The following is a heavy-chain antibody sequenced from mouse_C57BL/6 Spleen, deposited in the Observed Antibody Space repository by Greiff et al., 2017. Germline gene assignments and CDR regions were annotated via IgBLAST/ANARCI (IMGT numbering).Heavy chain of an antibody. CDR1: GFTFSSYA. V-gene: IGHV5-4*01. CDR3: ASGQPTWFAY. CDR2: ISDGGSYT. J-gene: IGHJ3*01. Sequence: EVHLVESGGGLVKPGGSLKLSCAASGFTFSSYAMSWVRQTPEKRLEWVATISDGGSYTYYPDNVKGRFTISRDDAKNNLYLQMSHLKSEDTAMYYCASGQPTWFAYWGQGTLVTVSA.